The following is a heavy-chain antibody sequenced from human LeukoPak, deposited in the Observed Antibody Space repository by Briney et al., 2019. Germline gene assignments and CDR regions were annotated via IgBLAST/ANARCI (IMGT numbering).Heavy chain of an antibody. CDR1: GESFSGYY. CDR2: INHSGST. V-gene: IGHV4-34*01. Sequence: SETLSLTCAVYGESFSGYYWSWIRQPPGTGLEWIGEINHSGSTNYNPSLKSRVTISVDTSKNQFSLKLSSVTAADTAVYYCARRVRAVAADYWGQGTLVTVSS. D-gene: IGHD6-19*01. J-gene: IGHJ4*02. CDR3: ARRVRAVAADY.